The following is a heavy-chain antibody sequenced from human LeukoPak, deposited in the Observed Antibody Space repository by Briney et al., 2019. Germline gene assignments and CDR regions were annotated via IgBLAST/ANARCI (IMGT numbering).Heavy chain of an antibody. CDR1: GYTFTSYY. CDR3: ARDASVTIFGVVTYYYYYMDV. J-gene: IGHJ6*03. D-gene: IGHD3-3*01. Sequence: ASVKVSCKASGYTFTSYYMHWVRQAPGQGLEWMGIINPSGGSTSYAQKFQGRVTMTTDTSTSTAYMELRSLRSDDTAVYYCARDASVTIFGVVTYYYYYMDVWGKGTTVTVSS. V-gene: IGHV1-46*01. CDR2: INPSGGST.